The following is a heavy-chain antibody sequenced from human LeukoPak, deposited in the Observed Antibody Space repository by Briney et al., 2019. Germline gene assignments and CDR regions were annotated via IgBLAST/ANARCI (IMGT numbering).Heavy chain of an antibody. CDR3: ARHPSHYYFDY. CDR2: IYYSGST. V-gene: IGHV4-59*08. D-gene: IGHD6-6*01. J-gene: IGHJ4*02. Sequence: PSETLSLTCTVSGGAISSYYWSWIRQPPGKGLEWIGYIYYSGSTNYNPSLKSRVTISVDTSNNQFSLRLSSVTAADTAVYYCARHPSHYYFDYWGQGTLVTVSS. CDR1: GGAISSYY.